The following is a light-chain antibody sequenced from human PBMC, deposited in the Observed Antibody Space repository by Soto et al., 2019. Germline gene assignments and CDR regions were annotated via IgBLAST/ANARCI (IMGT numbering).Light chain of an antibody. V-gene: IGLV1-44*01. CDR1: FSNIGSHT. CDR3: AAWDDSLTGYV. Sequence: QSVLTQPPSASGTPGQRVTISCSGSFSNIGSHTVNWYQQLPGTTPNLLIYSNDKRPSGVPDRFSGSKSGTSASLAISGLQSGDEADYYCAAWDDSLTGYVFGTGTKVTVL. J-gene: IGLJ1*01. CDR2: SND.